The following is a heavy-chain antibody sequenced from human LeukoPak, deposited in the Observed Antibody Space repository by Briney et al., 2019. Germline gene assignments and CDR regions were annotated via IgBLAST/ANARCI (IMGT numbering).Heavy chain of an antibody. CDR1: GFSFSSYT. V-gene: IGHV3-21*06. J-gene: IGHJ4*02. Sequence: KPGGSLRLSCAASGFSFSSYTMNWVRQAPGKGPEWVSSMSYANNYIYYADSVKGRFTISRDNAKNSLYLQMSSLRAEDTALYSCARAPPTMMTKKIYFDSWGQGTLVTVSS. CDR2: MSYANNYI. CDR3: ARAPPTMMTKKIYFDS. D-gene: IGHD3-22*01.